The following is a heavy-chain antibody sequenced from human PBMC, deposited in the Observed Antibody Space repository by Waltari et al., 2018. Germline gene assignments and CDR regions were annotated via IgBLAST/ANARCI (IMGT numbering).Heavy chain of an antibody. CDR3: ARDAMRGGDLDY. D-gene: IGHD3-16*01. J-gene: IGHJ4*02. CDR1: GFTLSRYW. V-gene: IGHV3-7*01. Sequence: EVQLVETGGGLVQTGGFLRLSCVVSGFTLSRYWRRWVRRVPGKGLEGVANIKDDGSDKHYAESVKGRFTICRENGKMSLYLEMNSLRAEDTAFYYCARDAMRGGDLDYWGQGILVTVSS. CDR2: IKDDGSDK.